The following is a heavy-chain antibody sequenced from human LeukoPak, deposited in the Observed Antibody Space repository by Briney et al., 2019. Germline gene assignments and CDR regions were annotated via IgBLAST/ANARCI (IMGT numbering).Heavy chain of an antibody. CDR3: ARSSYGDYDRVRFDP. Sequence: SETLSLTCTVSGGSISSYYWSWIRQPPGKGLEWIGYIYYSGSTNYNPSLKSRVTISVDTSKNQFSLKLSSVTAADTAVYYCARSSYGDYDRVRFDPWGQGTLVTVSS. J-gene: IGHJ5*02. CDR2: IYYSGST. V-gene: IGHV4-59*01. CDR1: GGSISSYY. D-gene: IGHD4-17*01.